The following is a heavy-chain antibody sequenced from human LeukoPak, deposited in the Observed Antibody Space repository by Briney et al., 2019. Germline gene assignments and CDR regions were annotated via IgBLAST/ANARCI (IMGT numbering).Heavy chain of an antibody. Sequence: RTGESLRLSCAASGFTFSDYYMSWIRQAPGKGLEWVSYISSSGSTIYYADSVKGRFTISRDNAKNSLYLQMNSLRAEDTAVYYCARDVTYSSSWYTTFDYWGQGTLVTVSS. V-gene: IGHV3-11*01. CDR3: ARDVTYSSSWYTTFDY. J-gene: IGHJ4*02. CDR2: ISSSGSTI. D-gene: IGHD6-13*01. CDR1: GFTFSDYY.